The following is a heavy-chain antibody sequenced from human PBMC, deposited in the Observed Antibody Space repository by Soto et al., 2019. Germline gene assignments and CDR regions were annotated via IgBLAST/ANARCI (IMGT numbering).Heavy chain of an antibody. V-gene: IGHV4-59*01. CDR2: IHYSGSS. Sequence: SETLSLTCTVSGGSISGNYWTWIRQPPGKRLEWIGYIHYSGSSNYSPSLKSRISISVDTSKNQFSLKLSSVTAADSAVYYCARVVGDTRMIRARYYLDSSGQGILVTVSS. CDR3: ARVVGDTRMIRARYYLDS. J-gene: IGHJ4*02. CDR1: GGSISGNY. D-gene: IGHD5-18*01.